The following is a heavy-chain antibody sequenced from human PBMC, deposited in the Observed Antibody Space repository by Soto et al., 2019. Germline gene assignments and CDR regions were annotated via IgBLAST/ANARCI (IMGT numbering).Heavy chain of an antibody. CDR3: ARERGGAIIVGVTGTFDV. V-gene: IGHV1-69*01. CDR2: IIAILGKA. Sequence: QVQLVQSGADVKKPGSSVKFSCKASGGTFSSYAISWVRQAPGQGLEWMGGIIAILGKANYAEKFQGRVTITADESTSTGYMELSSLRSEDTALYYCARERGGAIIVGVTGTFDVWGQWTLVTVSS. J-gene: IGHJ3*01. CDR1: GGTFSSYA. D-gene: IGHD3-22*01.